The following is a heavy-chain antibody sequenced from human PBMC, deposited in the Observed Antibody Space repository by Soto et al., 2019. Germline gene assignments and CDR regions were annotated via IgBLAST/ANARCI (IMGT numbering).Heavy chain of an antibody. Sequence: GASVKVSCKVSGYTLTELSMHWVRQAPGKKFEWMGGFDPEDGETIYAQKFQGRVTMTEDTSTDTAYMELSSLRSEDTAVFYCATGNYYDSSGPPPNFDYWGQGTLVTVSS. D-gene: IGHD3-22*01. J-gene: IGHJ4*02. CDR3: ATGNYYDSSGPPPNFDY. V-gene: IGHV1-24*01. CDR1: GYTLTELS. CDR2: FDPEDGET.